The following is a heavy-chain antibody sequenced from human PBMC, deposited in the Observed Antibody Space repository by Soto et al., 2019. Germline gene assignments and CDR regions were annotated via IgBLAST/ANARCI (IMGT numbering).Heavy chain of an antibody. CDR2: INDRGSI. J-gene: IGHJ2*01. V-gene: IGHV4-34*01. CDR3: ARESHDILTGPPWVWYFDL. Sequence: QVQLQQWGAGPLRPLETLSLTCGVSGGSFSGYYWXXIRQSPGKGLEWIGEINDRGSINYNPSLKSRVSISVDTSKNHYSLNLRSVTAADTAVYYCARESHDILTGPPWVWYFDLWGRGTLVTVSS. D-gene: IGHD3-9*01. CDR1: GGSFSGYY.